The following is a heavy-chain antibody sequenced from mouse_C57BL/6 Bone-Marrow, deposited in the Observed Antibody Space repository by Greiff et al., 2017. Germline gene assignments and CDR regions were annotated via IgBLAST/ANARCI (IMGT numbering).Heavy chain of an antibody. CDR3: ARGELLRCAY. V-gene: IGHV1-59*01. Sequence: QVQLQQPGAELVRPGTSVKLSCKASGYTFTSYWMHWVKQRPGQGLEWIGVIDPSDSYTNYNQKFKGKATLTVDTSSSTAYMQLSSLTSEDSAVYYCARGELLRCAYWGQGTLVTVSA. CDR2: IDPSDSYT. CDR1: GYTFTSYW. J-gene: IGHJ3*01. D-gene: IGHD2-12*01.